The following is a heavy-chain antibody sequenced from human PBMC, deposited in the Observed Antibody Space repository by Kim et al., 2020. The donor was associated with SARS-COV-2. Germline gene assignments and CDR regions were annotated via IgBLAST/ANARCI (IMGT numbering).Heavy chain of an antibody. J-gene: IGHJ4*02. Sequence: GGSLRLSCAASGFTIADEWMSWVRHAPGKGPEWVANINQDGSQKNHGDSVRGRFTISRDNAKNSLYLQMNSLRAEDTALYYCAGEPSVESTWGQGTLVTVSS. CDR2: INQDGSQK. V-gene: IGHV3-7*03. CDR3: AGEPSVEST. CDR1: GFTIADEW.